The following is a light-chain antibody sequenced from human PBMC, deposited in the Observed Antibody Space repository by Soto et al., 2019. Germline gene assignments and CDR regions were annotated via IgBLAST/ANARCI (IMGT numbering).Light chain of an antibody. V-gene: IGLV2-14*01. CDR2: QVT. J-gene: IGLJ2*01. Sequence: QSVLTQPASVSGSPGQSITISCTGTSSDVGNYNYVSWYQEHPGKAPRLIIYQVTNRPSGVSNRSGSKSGHTASLTISGLQAEDEADYYCSSFSTGSSYVIFGGGTKLTVL. CDR1: SSDVGNYNY. CDR3: SSFSTGSSYVI.